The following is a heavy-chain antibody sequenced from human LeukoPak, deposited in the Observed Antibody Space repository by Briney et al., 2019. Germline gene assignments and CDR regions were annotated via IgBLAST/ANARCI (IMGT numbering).Heavy chain of an antibody. CDR3: AREGGHFRGGSWLEAVSCFDF. Sequence: ASVKVSCKASGYTFTGYYMHWVRQAPGQGLEWMGWINPNSGGTNYAQKFQGRVTMTRDTSISTAYMELSKLRSDGTAVDYWAREGGHFRGGSWLEAVSCFDFWGQGTMVTVSS. CDR2: INPNSGGT. CDR1: GYTFTGYY. D-gene: IGHD2-15*01. V-gene: IGHV1-2*02. J-gene: IGHJ3*01.